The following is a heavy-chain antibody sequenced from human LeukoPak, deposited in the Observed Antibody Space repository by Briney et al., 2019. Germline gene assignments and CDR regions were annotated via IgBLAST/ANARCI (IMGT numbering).Heavy chain of an antibody. CDR3: ARDYSNWFDP. V-gene: IGHV4-4*09. D-gene: IGHD4-11*01. CDR1: GGSISTYY. CDR2: IYIRGST. J-gene: IGHJ5*02. Sequence: SETLSLTWTVSGGSISTYYWSWIRQPPGKGLEWIGYIYIRGSTNYNPSLKSRVTISVDTSKNQFSLKLSSVTAADTAVYYCARDYSNWFDPWGQGTLVTVSS.